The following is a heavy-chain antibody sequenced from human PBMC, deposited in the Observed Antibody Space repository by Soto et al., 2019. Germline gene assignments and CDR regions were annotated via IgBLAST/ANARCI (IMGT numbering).Heavy chain of an antibody. D-gene: IGHD2-2*02. CDR3: ASLGYCSSTRCYSHYYGMDV. CDR1: GYSFTSYW. Sequence: TGESLKISCKGSGYSFTSYWISWVRQMPGKGLEWMGRIDPSDSYTNYSPSFQGHVTISADKSISTAYLQWSSLKASDTAMYYCASLGYCSSTRCYSHYYGMDVWGQGTTVTVSS. V-gene: IGHV5-10-1*01. J-gene: IGHJ6*02. CDR2: IDPSDSYT.